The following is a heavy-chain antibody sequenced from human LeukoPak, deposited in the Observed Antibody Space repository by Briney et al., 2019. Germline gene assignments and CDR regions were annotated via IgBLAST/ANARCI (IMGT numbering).Heavy chain of an antibody. J-gene: IGHJ3*02. V-gene: IGHV3-48*03. D-gene: IGHD3-10*01. CDR3: ARAGLLWFGEPNAFDI. CDR2: ISSSGSTI. Sequence: GGSLRLSCAASGFTFSSYEMNWVRQAPGKGLEWVSYISSSGSTIYYADSVKGRFTISRDNAKNSLYLQMNSLRAEDTAVYYCARAGLLWFGEPNAFDIWGQGTMVTVSS. CDR1: GFTFSSYE.